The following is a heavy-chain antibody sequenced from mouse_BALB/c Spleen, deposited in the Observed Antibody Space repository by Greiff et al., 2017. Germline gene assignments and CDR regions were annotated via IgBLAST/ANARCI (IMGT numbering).Heavy chain of an antibody. J-gene: IGHJ4*01. CDR1: GYNFTSYW. CDR3: ARGDYGYAMDY. CDR2: IYPGSGST. D-gene: IGHD1-1*01. Sequence: QVQLQQPGAELVKPGTSVKLSCRASGYNFTSYWINWVKLRPGQGLEWIGDIYPGSGSTNYNEKFKSKATLTVDTSSSTAYMQLSSLASEDSALYYCARGDYGYAMDYWGQGTSVTVSS. V-gene: IGHV1-55*01.